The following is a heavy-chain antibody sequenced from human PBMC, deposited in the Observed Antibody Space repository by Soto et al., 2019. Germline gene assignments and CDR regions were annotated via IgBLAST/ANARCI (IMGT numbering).Heavy chain of an antibody. Sequence: SETLSLTCTVSGGSISSYYWSWIRQPPGKGLEWIGYIYYSGSTNYNPSLKSRVTISVDTSKNQFSLKLSSVTAADTAVYYCTRDPASASEWGDYDSSGPHGYWGQGTLVTVSS. CDR2: IYYSGST. CDR1: GGSISSYY. D-gene: IGHD3-22*01. J-gene: IGHJ4*02. CDR3: TRDPASASEWGDYDSSGPHGY. V-gene: IGHV4-59*01.